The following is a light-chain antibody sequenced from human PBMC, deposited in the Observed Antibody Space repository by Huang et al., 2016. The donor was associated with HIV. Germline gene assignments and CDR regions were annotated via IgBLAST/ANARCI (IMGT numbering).Light chain of an antibody. CDR1: QSVNNK. CDR2: DAS. V-gene: IGKV3-15*01. J-gene: IGKJ1*01. Sequence: EVVMTQSPVTLSVSPGERATLSCRASQSVNNKLAWFLQKPGQAPRLLIHDASIRATGIPDRFSGSGSGTEFTRTISSLQSEDFAVYYCQQYNNWPPWTFGQGTKVEIK. CDR3: QQYNNWPPWT.